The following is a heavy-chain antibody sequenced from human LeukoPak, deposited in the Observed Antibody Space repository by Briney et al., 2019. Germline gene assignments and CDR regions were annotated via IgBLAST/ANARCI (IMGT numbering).Heavy chain of an antibody. Sequence: GGSLRLSCAASGFTFSTYGFHWVRQAAGKGLEWVAFIRNDGSDTYHANSVKGRFSISRDNSKNTVYLHMNSLRAEDTAVYYCARDRGKDYFDNWGQGTQVTVSS. CDR1: GFTFSTYG. J-gene: IGHJ4*02. V-gene: IGHV3-30*02. D-gene: IGHD4-23*01. CDR3: ARDRGKDYFDN. CDR2: IRNDGSDT.